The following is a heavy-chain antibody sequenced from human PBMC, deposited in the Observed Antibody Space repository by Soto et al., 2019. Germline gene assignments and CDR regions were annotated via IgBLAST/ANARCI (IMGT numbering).Heavy chain of an antibody. Sequence: SETLSLTCTVSGGSISSYYWSWIRQPPGKGLEWIGYIYYSGSTNYNPSLKSRVTISVDTSKNQFSLKLSSVTAADTAVYYCARALRGVAARPYRWFDPWGQGTLVTVSS. CDR3: ARALRGVAARPYRWFDP. CDR1: GGSISSYY. D-gene: IGHD6-6*01. CDR2: IYYSGST. V-gene: IGHV4-59*01. J-gene: IGHJ5*02.